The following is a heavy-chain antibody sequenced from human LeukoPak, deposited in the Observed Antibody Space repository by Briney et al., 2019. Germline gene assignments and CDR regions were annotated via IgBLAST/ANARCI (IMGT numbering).Heavy chain of an antibody. D-gene: IGHD3-22*01. V-gene: IGHV3-33*01. J-gene: IGHJ4*02. CDR3: ARDPYHSSGYN. Sequence: GGSLRLSCAASGFTFSNYAMHWVRQAPGKGLEWVAVIWYDGSNKYYADSVKGRFTISRDDSKNILYLQMNSLRAEDTAVYYCARDPYHSSGYNWGQGTLVIVSS. CDR2: IWYDGSNK. CDR1: GFTFSNYA.